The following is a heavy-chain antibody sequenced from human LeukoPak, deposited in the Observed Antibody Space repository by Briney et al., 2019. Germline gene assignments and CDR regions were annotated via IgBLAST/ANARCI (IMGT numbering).Heavy chain of an antibody. CDR2: ISSSSSYI. CDR3: AIDRRITGTRGAIDI. J-gene: IGHJ3*02. V-gene: IGHV3-21*01. Sequence: GGSLRLSCAASGFTFSSYSMNWVRQAPGKGLEWVSSISSSSSYIYYADSVKGRFTTSRDNAKSSLYLQMNSLRAEVTAVYYCAIDRRITGTRGAIDIWGQGTMVTVSS. D-gene: IGHD1-7*01. CDR1: GFTFSSYS.